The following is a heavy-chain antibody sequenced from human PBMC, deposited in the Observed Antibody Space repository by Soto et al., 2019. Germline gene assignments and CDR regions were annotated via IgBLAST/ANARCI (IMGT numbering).Heavy chain of an antibody. CDR3: AKLYSSGWYYFDY. V-gene: IGHV3-23*01. Sequence: GGSLRLSCAASGFTFSSYAMSWVRQAPGKGLEWVSAISGSGGSTYYADSVKGRFTISRDNSKNTLYLQMNSLRAEDTAVYYGAKLYSSGWYYFDYWGQGTLVTVSS. CDR2: ISGSGGST. CDR1: GFTFSSYA. D-gene: IGHD6-19*01. J-gene: IGHJ4*02.